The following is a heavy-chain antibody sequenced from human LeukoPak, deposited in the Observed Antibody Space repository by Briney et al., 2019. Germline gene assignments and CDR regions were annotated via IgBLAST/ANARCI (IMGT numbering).Heavy chain of an antibody. CDR1: GGSISSGSYY. J-gene: IGHJ6*02. V-gene: IGHV4-61*02. CDR2: IYTSGST. D-gene: IGHD3-22*01. CDR3: ARDAHYYDSSGYVWYYGMDV. Sequence: TLSLTCTVSGGSISSGSYYWSWIRQPAGKGLEWIGRIYTSGSTNYNPPLKSRVTISVDTSKNQFSLKLSSVTAADTAVYYCARDAHYYDSSGYVWYYGMDVWGQGTTVTVSS.